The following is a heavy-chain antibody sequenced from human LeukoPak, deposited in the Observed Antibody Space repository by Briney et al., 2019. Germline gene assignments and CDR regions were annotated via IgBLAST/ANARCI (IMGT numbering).Heavy chain of an antibody. V-gene: IGHV3-33*01. CDR2: IQSDGSKQ. Sequence: PGGSLRLSCATAGFTFSTFGIHWVRQTPGMGLEWAAAIQSDGSKQYYGDSVKGRFTISRDSSKNTVYLQMNSLRDEDTAVYYCARDVDTSSHSSQLDPWGQGTLVTVSS. D-gene: IGHD5-18*01. CDR1: GFTFSTFG. CDR3: ARDVDTSSHSSQLDP. J-gene: IGHJ5*02.